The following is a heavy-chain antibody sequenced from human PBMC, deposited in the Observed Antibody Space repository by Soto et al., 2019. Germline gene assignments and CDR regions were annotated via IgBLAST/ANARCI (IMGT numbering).Heavy chain of an antibody. J-gene: IGHJ4*02. CDR1: GYSISSGYY. Sequence: PSETLSLTCAVSGYSISSGYYWGWIRQPPGKGLEWIGSIYHSGSTYYNPSLKSRVTISVDTSKNQFSLKLSSVTAADTAVYYCAEVEEGYCSSNSCPPYYWGQGTLVTVSS. CDR2: IYHSGST. CDR3: AEVEEGYCSSNSCPPYY. V-gene: IGHV4-38-2*01. D-gene: IGHD2-2*01.